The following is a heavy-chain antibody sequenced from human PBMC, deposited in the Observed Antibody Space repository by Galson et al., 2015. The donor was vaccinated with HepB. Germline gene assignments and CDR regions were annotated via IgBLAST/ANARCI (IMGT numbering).Heavy chain of an antibody. CDR1: GFTFSSYG. CDR3: ARDLELSQYYGSGSYYQYYGMDV. Sequence: SLRLSCAASGFTFSSYGMHWVRQAPGKGLEWVAVIWYDGSNKYYADSVKGRFTISRDNSKNTLYLQMNSLRAEDTAVYYCARDLELSQYYGSGSYYQYYGMDVWGQGTTVTVSS. CDR2: IWYDGSNK. V-gene: IGHV3-33*08. D-gene: IGHD3-10*01. J-gene: IGHJ6*02.